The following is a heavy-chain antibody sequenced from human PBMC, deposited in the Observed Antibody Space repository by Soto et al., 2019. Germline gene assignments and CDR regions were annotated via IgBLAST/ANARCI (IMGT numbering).Heavy chain of an antibody. CDR3: ARAPQWQPRLFAS. J-gene: IGHJ5*01. CDR2: IYYSGST. D-gene: IGHD6-19*01. V-gene: IGHV4-59*01. CDR1: GGSISSYY. Sequence: SETLSLTCTVSGGSISSYYWSWIRQPPGKGLEWIGYIYYSGSTNYNPSLKSRVTISVDTSKNQFSLKPSSVTAADTAVYYFARAPQWQPRLFASCGQGTLVTVSS.